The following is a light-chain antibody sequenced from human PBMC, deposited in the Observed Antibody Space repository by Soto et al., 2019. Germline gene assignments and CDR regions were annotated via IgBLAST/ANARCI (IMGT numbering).Light chain of an antibody. Sequence: DIPMTQSPSSVSASVGDRVTITCRASQGVSGWLAWYQQKPGKAPKLLIYSVSSLQSGVPARFSSSGSGTDFALTISSLQPDDFATYYCQQANGFPVAFGGGTRVEIK. J-gene: IGKJ4*01. CDR1: QGVSGW. CDR3: QQANGFPVA. V-gene: IGKV1-12*01. CDR2: SVS.